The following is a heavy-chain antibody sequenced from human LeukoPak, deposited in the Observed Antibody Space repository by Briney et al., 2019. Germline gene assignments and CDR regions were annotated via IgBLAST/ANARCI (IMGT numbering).Heavy chain of an antibody. CDR1: GGSISSYY. V-gene: IGHV4-4*07. Sequence: SETLSLTCTVSGGSISSYYWSWIRQPAGKGLEWIGRIYTSGSTNYNPSLKSRVTMSVDTSKNQFSLKLSSVTAADTAVYYCARDEGYSNPDYYYGMDVWGQGTTVTVS. CDR2: IYTSGST. D-gene: IGHD4-11*01. J-gene: IGHJ6*02. CDR3: ARDEGYSNPDYYYGMDV.